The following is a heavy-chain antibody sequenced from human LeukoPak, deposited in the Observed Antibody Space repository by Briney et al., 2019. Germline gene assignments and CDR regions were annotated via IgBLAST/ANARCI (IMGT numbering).Heavy chain of an antibody. J-gene: IGHJ4*02. CDR1: GGSITSYS. CDR3: ARTLVAATDYFDY. V-gene: IGHV4-59*01. CDR2: IYSSGTT. Sequence: SETLSLTCTVSGGSITSYSWSWIRQPPGKGLEWIGYIYSSGTTNYNPSLKSRVTISVDTSKNHFSLKLSSVTAADTAVYYCARTLVAATDYFDYWGQGALLTVSS. D-gene: IGHD6-19*01.